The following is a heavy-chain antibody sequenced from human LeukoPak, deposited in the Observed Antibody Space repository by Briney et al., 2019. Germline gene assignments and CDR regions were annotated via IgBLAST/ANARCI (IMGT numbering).Heavy chain of an antibody. V-gene: IGHV4-39*01. CDR1: GGSISSSSYY. J-gene: IGHJ5*01. CDR2: IYYSGTT. CDR3: ARLHYYDSGTDLDWFDS. Sequence: SETLSLTCSVSGGSISSSSYYWGWLRQSPRQGLVWFGSIYYSGTTYYNPSLKCRFTISVDMSKSQFSLNLSSVTAADTAVYYCARLHYYDSGTDLDWFDSWGQGTLVTVSS. D-gene: IGHD3-10*01.